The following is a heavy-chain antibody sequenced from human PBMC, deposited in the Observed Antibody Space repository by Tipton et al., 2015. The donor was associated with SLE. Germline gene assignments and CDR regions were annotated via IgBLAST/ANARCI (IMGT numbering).Heavy chain of an antibody. J-gene: IGHJ6*03. D-gene: IGHD1-26*01. CDR3: ARTISGSYSYYYYMDV. CDR2: ISYDGSNK. V-gene: IGHV3-30-3*01. CDR1: GFTFSSYA. Sequence: SLRLSCAASGFTFSSYAMHWVRQAPGKGLEWVAVISYDGSNKYYADSVKGRFTISRDNSKNTLHLQMNSLRAEDTAVYYCARTISGSYSYYYYMDVWGKGTTVTVSS.